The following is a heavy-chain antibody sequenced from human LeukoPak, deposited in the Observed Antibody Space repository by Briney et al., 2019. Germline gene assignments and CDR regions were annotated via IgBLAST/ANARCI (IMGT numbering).Heavy chain of an antibody. CDR1: GGSFSGYY. CDR3: ARGPTVTTDSLGAFDI. V-gene: IGHV4-34*01. J-gene: IGHJ3*02. CDR2: INHSGST. D-gene: IGHD4-17*01. Sequence: PSETLSLTCAVYGGSFSGYYWSWIRQPPGKGLEWIGEINHSGSTNYNPSLKSRVTISVDTSKNQFSLKLSSVTAADTAVYYCARGPTVTTDSLGAFDIWGQGTMVTVSS.